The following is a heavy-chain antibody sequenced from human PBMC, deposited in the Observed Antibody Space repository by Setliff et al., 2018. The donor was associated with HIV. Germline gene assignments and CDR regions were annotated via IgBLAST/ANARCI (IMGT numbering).Heavy chain of an antibody. D-gene: IGHD3-9*01. V-gene: IGHV3-23*03. J-gene: IGHJ4*02. CDR2: IYSGGSST. CDR1: GFTFSSYA. Sequence: GGSLRLSCAASGFTFSSYAMSWVRQVPGKGLEWVSFIYSGGSSTYYADSVKGRFTISRDNAKNLLYLLLNTLRADDTAVYYCARAGHFDWLLPFDYWGQGTLVTVSS. CDR3: ARAGHFDWLLPFDY.